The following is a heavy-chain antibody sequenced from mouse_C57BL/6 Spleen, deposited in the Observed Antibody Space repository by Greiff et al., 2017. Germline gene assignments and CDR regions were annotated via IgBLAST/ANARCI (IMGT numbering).Heavy chain of an antibody. CDR3: TGLLQYSFDY. CDR1: GYTFTSYW. Sequence: QVQLQQPGAELVKPGASVKLSCKASGYTFTSYWMQWVKQRPGQGLEWIGEIDPSDSYTNYNQKFKGKATLTVDTSSSPAYMHLSRLTSEDYAVYYCTGLLQYSFDYWGQGTTLTVSS. V-gene: IGHV1-50*01. CDR2: IDPSDSYT. J-gene: IGHJ2*01. D-gene: IGHD1-1*01.